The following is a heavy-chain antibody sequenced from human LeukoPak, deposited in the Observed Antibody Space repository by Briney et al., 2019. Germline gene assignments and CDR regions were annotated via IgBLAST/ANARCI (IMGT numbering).Heavy chain of an antibody. D-gene: IGHD6-6*01. CDR3: ARDPEYSISPPDWFDP. CDR2: MNPNSGGS. J-gene: IGHJ5*02. Sequence: GASVKVCCKASGSTFTSYDINWVRQATGQGLEWMGWMNPNSGGSNYAQKFQGRVTMTRDTSISTPYMELSRLRSDDTAVYYCARDPEYSISPPDWFDPWGQGTLVTVSS. CDR1: GSTFTSYD. V-gene: IGHV1-2*02.